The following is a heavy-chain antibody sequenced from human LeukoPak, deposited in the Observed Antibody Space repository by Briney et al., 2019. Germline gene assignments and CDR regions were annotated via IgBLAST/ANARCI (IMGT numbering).Heavy chain of an antibody. V-gene: IGHV3-7*03. CDR3: ATSTAAAGTD. J-gene: IGHJ4*02. Sequence: GGSLRLSCAASGFTFSTYAMNWVRQAPGKGLKWVANIKQDGSDKYYVDSVKGRFTISRDNAKNSLYLQMNSLRAEDTAIYYCATSTAAAGTDWGQGTLVTVSS. D-gene: IGHD6-13*01. CDR1: GFTFSTYA. CDR2: IKQDGSDK.